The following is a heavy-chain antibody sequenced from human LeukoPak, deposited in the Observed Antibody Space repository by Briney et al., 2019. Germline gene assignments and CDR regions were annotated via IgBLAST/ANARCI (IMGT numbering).Heavy chain of an antibody. J-gene: IGHJ4*02. D-gene: IGHD3-10*01. CDR2: IKQDGSEK. CDR1: GFTFSSYW. CDR3: ASLWFGELSGYYFDY. V-gene: IGHV3-7*01. Sequence: PGGSLRLSCAASGFTFSSYWMSWVRQAPGKGLEWVANIKQDGSEKYYVDSVKGRFTISRDNAKNSLYLQMNSLRAEDTAVYYCASLWFGELSGYYFDYWGQGTLVTVSS.